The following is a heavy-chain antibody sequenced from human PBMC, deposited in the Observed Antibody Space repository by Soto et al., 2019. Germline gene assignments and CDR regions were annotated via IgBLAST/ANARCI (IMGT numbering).Heavy chain of an antibody. CDR2: INPSGGST. CDR3: ARDPNPIEKDYYYGMDV. Sequence: GASVKVSCKASGYTFTSYYMHWVRQAPGQGLEWMGIINPSGGSTSYAQKLQGRVTMTRDTSTSTVYMELSSLRSEDTAVYYCARDPNPIEKDYYYGMDVWGQGTTVTVSS. CDR1: GYTFTSYY. V-gene: IGHV1-46*01. J-gene: IGHJ6*02.